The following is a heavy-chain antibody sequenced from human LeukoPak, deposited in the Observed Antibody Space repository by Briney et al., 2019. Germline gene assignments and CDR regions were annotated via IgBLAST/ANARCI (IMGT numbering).Heavy chain of an antibody. V-gene: IGHV3-23*01. J-gene: IGHJ4*02. CDR1: GFTFSNYA. Sequence: PGGSLRLSCAASGFTFSNYAMTWVRQAPGKGLEWVSVISGSGGSTDYADSVKGRFTISRDNSKNTLYLQVNSLRPEDTAVYYCTKHAQQLILGYFDYWGQGTLVTVSS. CDR3: TKHAQQLILGYFDY. D-gene: IGHD1-1*01. CDR2: ISGSGGST.